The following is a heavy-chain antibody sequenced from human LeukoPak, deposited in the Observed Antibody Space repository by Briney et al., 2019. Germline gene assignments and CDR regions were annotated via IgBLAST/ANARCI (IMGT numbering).Heavy chain of an antibody. V-gene: IGHV3-23*01. CDR3: ATDLTYYYDSSGYYYEDY. D-gene: IGHD3-22*01. CDR2: FSGSGGST. J-gene: IGHJ4*02. Sequence: GSLRLSCAASGFTFSSYGMRWVRQAPGKGLECISGFSGSGGSTYYADSVKGRFTISRDNSKNTLYLQMNSLRAEDTAVYYCATDLTYYYDSSGYYYEDYWGQGTLVTVSS. CDR1: GFTFSSYG.